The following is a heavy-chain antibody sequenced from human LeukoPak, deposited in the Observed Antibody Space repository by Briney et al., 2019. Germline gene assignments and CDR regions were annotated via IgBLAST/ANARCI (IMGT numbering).Heavy chain of an antibody. V-gene: IGHV3-33*08. D-gene: IGHD1-1*01. CDR1: GFSFSTYS. J-gene: IGHJ4*02. Sequence: GGSLRLSCAASGFSFSTYSMIWVRQAPGKGLEWVAVVWYDGSKKYYRDSVKGRFTISRDDSKNTIYLQMNSLRAEDTALYYCARDPGYWTFDSWGQGTLVTVSS. CDR2: VWYDGSKK. CDR3: ARDPGYWTFDS.